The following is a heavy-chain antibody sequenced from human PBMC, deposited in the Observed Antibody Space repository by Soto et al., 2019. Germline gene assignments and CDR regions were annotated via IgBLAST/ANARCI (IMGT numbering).Heavy chain of an antibody. J-gene: IGHJ6*02. D-gene: IGHD6-19*01. V-gene: IGHV3-30*03. CDR2: ISYEGSNK. CDR3: ARDLGQWLVRQSFGMDV. CDR1: GFTFSSYG. Sequence: QVQLVESGGGVVQPGRSLRLSCAASGFTFSSYGMHWVRQAPGKGLEWVAVISYEGSNKYYADSVKGRFTISRDNSKNTLYLQMNSLRAEDTAVYYCARDLGQWLVRQSFGMDVWGQGTTVTVSS.